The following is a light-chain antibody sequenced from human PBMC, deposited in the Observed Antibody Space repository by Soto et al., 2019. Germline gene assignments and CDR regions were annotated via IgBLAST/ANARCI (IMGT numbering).Light chain of an antibody. CDR1: QSVSNNY. CDR2: GAS. CDR3: QPYGNSPWT. Sequence: EIVLTQSPGTLSLSPGERATLSCRASQSVSNNYLAWYQQRPGQAPRLLTYGASSRAIGIPDRFSGSGSGTDFTLTMTRLEPEDCAVYYCQPYGNSPWTFGQGTKVEIK. V-gene: IGKV3-20*01. J-gene: IGKJ1*01.